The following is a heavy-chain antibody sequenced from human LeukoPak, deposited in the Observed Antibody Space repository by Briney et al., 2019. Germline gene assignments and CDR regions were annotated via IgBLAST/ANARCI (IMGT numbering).Heavy chain of an antibody. CDR1: GFTFSSYA. CDR2: ISYDGSNK. CDR3: ARYPSTLRMIVVVITYYFDY. Sequence: PGRSLRLSCAASGFTFSSYAMHWVRQVPGKGLEWVAVISYDGSNKYYADSVKGRFTISRDNSKNTLYLQMNSLRADDTAVYYCARYPSTLRMIVVVITYYFDYWGQGTLVTVSS. V-gene: IGHV3-30-3*01. J-gene: IGHJ4*02. D-gene: IGHD3-22*01.